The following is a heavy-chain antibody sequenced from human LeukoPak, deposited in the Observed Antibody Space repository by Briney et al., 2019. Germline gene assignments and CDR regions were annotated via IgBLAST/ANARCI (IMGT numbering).Heavy chain of an antibody. Sequence: ASVKVSCTASGYTFTSYYMHWVRQAPGQGLEWMGIINPSGGSTSYAQKFQGRVTMTRDTSTSTAYMELSSLRSEDTAVYYCARDGYSSSSLPYYYYGMDVWGQGTTVTVSS. CDR1: GYTFTSYY. CDR2: INPSGGST. J-gene: IGHJ6*02. D-gene: IGHD6-6*01. CDR3: ARDGYSSSSLPYYYYGMDV. V-gene: IGHV1-46*01.